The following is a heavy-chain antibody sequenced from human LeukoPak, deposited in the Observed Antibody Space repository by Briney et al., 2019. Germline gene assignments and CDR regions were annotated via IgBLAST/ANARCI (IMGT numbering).Heavy chain of an antibody. V-gene: IGHV3-53*05. CDR3: ARVGDEVAYTRGYLDY. D-gene: IGHD3-16*01. Sequence: PGGSLRLSCAASGFSVSSNYMSWARQAPGKGLEWVSVIYSGGNTYYADSVKGRFTISRDNSKNTLYLQMSSLRAEDTAVYYCARVGDEVAYTRGYLDYWGQGTLVTVSS. CDR1: GFSVSSNY. CDR2: IYSGGNT. J-gene: IGHJ4*02.